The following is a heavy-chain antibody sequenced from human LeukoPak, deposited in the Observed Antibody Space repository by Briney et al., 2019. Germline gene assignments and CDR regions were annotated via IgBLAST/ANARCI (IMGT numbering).Heavy chain of an antibody. V-gene: IGHV3-23*01. J-gene: IGHJ4*02. CDR3: AKDRNIAVLD. Sequence: PGGSLRLSCAASGFTFSTYALNWVRQAPGKGLEWVSAVSNSGGSTYYADSVKGRFTISRDNSKNTLYLQMNSLRAEDTAVYYCAKDRNIAVLDWGQGTLVTVSS. D-gene: IGHD6-19*01. CDR2: VSNSGGST. CDR1: GFTFSTYA.